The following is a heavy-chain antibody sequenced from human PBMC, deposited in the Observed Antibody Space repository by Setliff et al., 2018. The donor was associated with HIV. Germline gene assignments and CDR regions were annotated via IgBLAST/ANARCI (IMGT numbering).Heavy chain of an antibody. J-gene: IGHJ6*03. CDR1: GGSISSSSYY. CDR3: ARVSITYWYSIPRDYYYYMDV. V-gene: IGHV4-39*07. CDR2: MYYSGST. D-gene: IGHD2-8*02. Sequence: SETLSLTCTVSGGSISSSSYYWGWVRQPPGKGLEWIGSMYYSGSTYYTPSLKSRVTISVDTSKNQFSLKVSSVTAADTAVYYCARVSITYWYSIPRDYYYYMDVWGEGTTVTVSS.